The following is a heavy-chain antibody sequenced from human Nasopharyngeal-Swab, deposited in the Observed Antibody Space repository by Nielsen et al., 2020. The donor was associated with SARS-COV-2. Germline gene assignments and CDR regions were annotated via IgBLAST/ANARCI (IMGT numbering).Heavy chain of an antibody. V-gene: IGHV4-59*01. J-gene: IGHJ6*03. D-gene: IGHD3-10*01. CDR1: GGSISSYY. Sequence: GSLRLSCTASGGSISSYYWSWIRQPPGKGLEWIGYIYYSGSTNYNPSLKSRVTISVDTSKNQFSLKLSSVTAADTAVYYCARDRPMVRGVASGGAHYYYYYMDVWGKGTTVTVSS. CDR2: IYYSGST. CDR3: ARDRPMVRGVASGGAHYYYYYMDV.